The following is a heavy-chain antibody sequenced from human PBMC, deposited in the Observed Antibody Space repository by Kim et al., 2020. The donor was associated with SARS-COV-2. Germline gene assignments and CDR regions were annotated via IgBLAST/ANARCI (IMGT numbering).Heavy chain of an antibody. Sequence: GRFTISRDNSKNTLYLQMSSLRAEDTAVYYCAIDEDTNYYGSGSSHFQHWGQGTLVTVSS. CDR3: AIDEDTNYYGSGSSHFQH. D-gene: IGHD3-10*01. J-gene: IGHJ1*01. V-gene: IGHV3-30*07.